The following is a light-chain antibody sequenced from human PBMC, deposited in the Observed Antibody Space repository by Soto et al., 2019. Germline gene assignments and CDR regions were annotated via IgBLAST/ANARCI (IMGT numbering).Light chain of an antibody. CDR2: GTS. CDR1: QSVSSGN. CDR3: QQYGTSPKT. J-gene: IGKJ1*01. V-gene: IGKV3-20*01. Sequence: EIVLTQSPGTLSLSPGQRATLSCRASQSVSSGNLAWYQQKPGQAPRLLIYGTSNRATGIPDRFTGSGSGTEFTLTISRLEREDFAVYYCQQYGTSPKTFGQGTKVDIK.